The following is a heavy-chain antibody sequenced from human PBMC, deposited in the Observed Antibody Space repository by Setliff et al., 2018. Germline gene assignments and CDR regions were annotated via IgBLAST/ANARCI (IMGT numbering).Heavy chain of an antibody. CDR2: VNPDGSGK. J-gene: IGHJ4*02. Sequence: GSLRLSCVASGFAISSCWMSWVRQAPGKGLEWVANVNPDGSGKYYVDSVKGRFSISRDNAKNTLDLQMNSLRAEDTAVYYCVKEDDSSGYYYRYCDYWGQGTLVTVSS. CDR1: GFAISSCW. V-gene: IGHV3-7*01. CDR3: VKEDDSSGYYYRYCDY. D-gene: IGHD3-22*01.